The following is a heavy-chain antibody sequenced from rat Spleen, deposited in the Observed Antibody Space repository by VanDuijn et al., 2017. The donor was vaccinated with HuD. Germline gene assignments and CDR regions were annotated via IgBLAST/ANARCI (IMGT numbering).Heavy chain of an antibody. Sequence: EVQLVESDGGLVQPGRSLKLSCAASGFTFSDYNMAWVRQAPKKGLEWVATIIYDGGSTYYRDSVTGRFTVSRDNAKNTLYLQMDSLRSDDTSTYYCTRRGNPFYFDSWGQGVMVTVSS. D-gene: IGHD1-4*01. V-gene: IGHV5-7*01. CDR1: GFTFSDYN. J-gene: IGHJ2*01. CDR3: TRRGNPFYFDS. CDR2: IIYDGGST.